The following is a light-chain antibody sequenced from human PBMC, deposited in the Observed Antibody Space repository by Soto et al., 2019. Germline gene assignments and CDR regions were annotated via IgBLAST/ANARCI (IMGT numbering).Light chain of an antibody. J-gene: IGKJ5*01. CDR1: QSVSSY. V-gene: IGKV3-11*01. CDR3: QQRATWVT. CDR2: DAS. Sequence: IVLTQSPATLSVSPGERATLSCRASQSVSSYLAWFQQKPGQAPRLLIYDASNRATGIPARLSGSGSETDFTLTISSLEPEDYPVYFCQQRATWVTFGQGTRLEIK.